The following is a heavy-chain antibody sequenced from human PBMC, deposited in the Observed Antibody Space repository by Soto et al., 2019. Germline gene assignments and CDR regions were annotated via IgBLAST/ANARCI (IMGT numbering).Heavy chain of an antibody. CDR1: GDSISSDKYY. Sequence: PSQTLSLTCHVSGDSISSDKYYCGCLRHPGKGLEWILSIYSSGITYFNPSLESRVTISVDKSKNQFSLKVHSVTATDTGVYYCGRHKQGSGHYAGINYGMDGWVQGTTVT. CDR2: IYSSGIT. J-gene: IGHJ6*02. V-gene: IGHV4-39*01. D-gene: IGHD3-3*01. CDR3: GRHKQGSGHYAGINYGMDG.